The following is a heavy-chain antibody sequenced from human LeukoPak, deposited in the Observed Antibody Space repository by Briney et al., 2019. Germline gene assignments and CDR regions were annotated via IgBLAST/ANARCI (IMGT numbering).Heavy chain of an antibody. CDR3: ARGITIFGVVPSFGY. V-gene: IGHV1-18*01. D-gene: IGHD3-3*01. J-gene: IGHJ4*02. Sequence: GASVKVSCKASGYTFTSYGISWVRQAPGQGLEWMGWISAYNGNTNYAQKLQGRVTITTDTSTSTAYMELRSLRSDDTAVYYCARGITIFGVVPSFGYWGQGTLVTVSS. CDR2: ISAYNGNT. CDR1: GYTFTSYG.